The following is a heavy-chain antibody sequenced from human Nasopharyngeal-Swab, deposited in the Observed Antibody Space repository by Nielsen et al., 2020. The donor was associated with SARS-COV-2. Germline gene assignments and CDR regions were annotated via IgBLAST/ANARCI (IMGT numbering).Heavy chain of an antibody. CDR2: ISPDGGII. CDR3: ARDYDFWSAHWYFDL. D-gene: IGHD3-3*01. J-gene: IGHJ2*01. CDR1: GFTFSNFA. V-gene: IGHV3-30*04. Sequence: GGSLKLSCAASGFTFSNFAMHWVRQAPGKGLEWVALISPDGGIIYYADSVKGRFTIYRDKAKYTLYVQMNSLRPEDTAVYYCARDYDFWSAHWYFDLWGRGTLVTVSS.